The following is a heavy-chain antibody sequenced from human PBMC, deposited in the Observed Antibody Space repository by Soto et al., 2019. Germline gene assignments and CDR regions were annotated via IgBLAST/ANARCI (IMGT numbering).Heavy chain of an antibody. V-gene: IGHV1-69*02. CDR3: ARAGSEIKGYYYYYMDV. CDR2: IIPILGIA. D-gene: IGHD1-26*01. Sequence: ASVKVSCKASGGTFSSYTISWVRQAPGQGLEWMGRIIPILGIANYAQKFQGRVTITADKSTSTAYMELSSLRSEDTAVYYCARAGSEIKGYYYYYMDVWGKGTTVTVSS. CDR1: GGTFSSYT. J-gene: IGHJ6*03.